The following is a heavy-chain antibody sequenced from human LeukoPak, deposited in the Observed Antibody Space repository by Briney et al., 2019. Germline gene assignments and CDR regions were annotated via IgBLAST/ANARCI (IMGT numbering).Heavy chain of an antibody. V-gene: IGHV3-23*01. J-gene: IGHJ6*02. CDR3: ARKWLRGDYYYYGMDV. CDR2: ISGSGGST. CDR1: GFTFSSYA. Sequence: PGGSLRLSCAASGFTFSSYAMSWVRQAPGKGLEWVSAISGSGGSTYYADSVKGRFTISRGNSKNTLYLQMNSLRAEDTAVYYCARKWLRGDYYYYGMDVWGQGTTVTVSS. D-gene: IGHD5-12*01.